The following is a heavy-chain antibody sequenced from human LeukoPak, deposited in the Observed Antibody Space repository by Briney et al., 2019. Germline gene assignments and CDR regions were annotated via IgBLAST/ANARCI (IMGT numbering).Heavy chain of an antibody. J-gene: IGHJ6*02. CDR2: ISAYNGNT. Sequence: ASVKVSCKASGYTFTSYGISWVRQAPGQGLEWMGWISAYNGNTNYAQKLQGRVTMTTDTSTSTAYMELSSLRSEDTAVYYCARGRFVGYYYYGMDVWGQGTTVTVSS. D-gene: IGHD3-10*01. V-gene: IGHV1-18*01. CDR1: GYTFTSYG. CDR3: ARGRFVGYYYYGMDV.